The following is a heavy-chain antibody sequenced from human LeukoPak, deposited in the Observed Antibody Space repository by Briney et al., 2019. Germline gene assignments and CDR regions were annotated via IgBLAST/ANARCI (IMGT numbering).Heavy chain of an antibody. CDR2: INWNGGST. V-gene: IGHV3-20*04. Sequence: GGSLRLSCAASGFTFDDYGMSWVRQAPGKGLERVSGINWNGGSTGYADSVKGRFTISRDNAKNSLYLQMNSLRAEDTALYYCARVDDYGSGSYYRNLYYWGQGTLVTVSS. D-gene: IGHD3-10*01. CDR3: ARVDDYGSGSYYRNLYY. J-gene: IGHJ4*02. CDR1: GFTFDDYG.